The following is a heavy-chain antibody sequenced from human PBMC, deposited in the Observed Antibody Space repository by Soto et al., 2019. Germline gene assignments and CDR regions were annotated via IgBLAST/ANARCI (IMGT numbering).Heavy chain of an antibody. CDR3: VRDWVLYRVEY. Sequence: LRLSCAASGFTFSHYGMHWVRQAPAKELARVAVIWYDGSNKYYADSVKSRFTIPRDNSKNPLYLQMNSLRAAATAVNHCVRDWVLYRVEYLGPGTLVDACS. D-gene: IGHD1-26*01. CDR2: IWYDGSNK. CDR1: GFTFSHYG. J-gene: IGHJ4*02. V-gene: IGHV3-33*01.